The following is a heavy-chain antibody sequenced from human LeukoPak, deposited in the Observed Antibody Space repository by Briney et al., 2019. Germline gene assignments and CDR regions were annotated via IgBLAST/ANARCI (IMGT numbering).Heavy chain of an antibody. D-gene: IGHD3-9*01. CDR3: TRDPLRYLRVGHYDY. J-gene: IGHJ4*02. V-gene: IGHV3-21*01. CDR1: GFTISTSA. Sequence: GGSLRLSCAASGFTISTSAMNWVRQVPGKELEWVSSIDYDSSHIYYAASVRGRFTISRDNARDSVYLQMDSLRVEDTAVYYCTRDPLRYLRVGHYDYWGEGTLVAVSS. CDR2: IDYDSSHI.